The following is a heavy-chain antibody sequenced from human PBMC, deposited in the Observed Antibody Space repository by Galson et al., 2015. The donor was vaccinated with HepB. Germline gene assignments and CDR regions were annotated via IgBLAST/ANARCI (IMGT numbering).Heavy chain of an antibody. V-gene: IGHV3-9*01. D-gene: IGHD3-22*01. CDR1: GFTFDDYA. CDR3: AKDRSHYYDSSGIDY. Sequence: SLRLSCAASGFTFDDYAMHWVRQAPGKGLEWVSGISWNSGSIGYADSVKGRFTISRDNAKNSLYLQMNSLRAVDTALYYCAKDRSHYYDSSGIDYWGQGTLVTVSS. CDR2: ISWNSGSI. J-gene: IGHJ4*02.